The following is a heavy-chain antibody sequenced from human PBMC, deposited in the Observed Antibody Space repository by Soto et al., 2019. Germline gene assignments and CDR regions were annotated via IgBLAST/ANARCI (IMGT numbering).Heavy chain of an antibody. J-gene: IGHJ4*02. CDR3: ARGLISGSHYSGGWYYFDS. Sequence: SETLSLSCTVSGCSISSSSYYWGWIRQPPGKGLEWIGSIYYSGSTYYNPSLKSRVTISVHTSNSQFSLELNSVTAADTAVYYCARGLISGSHYSGGWYYFDSWGQGTQVTVS. V-gene: IGHV4-39*07. CDR1: GCSISSSSYY. D-gene: IGHD1-26*01. CDR2: IYYSGST.